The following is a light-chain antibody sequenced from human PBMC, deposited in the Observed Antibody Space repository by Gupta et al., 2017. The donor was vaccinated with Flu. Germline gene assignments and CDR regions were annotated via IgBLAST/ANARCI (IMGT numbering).Light chain of an antibody. Sequence: DIVMTQSPDSLAVSLGERATINCKSSQSVLYSSNNKNYLVWYQQKPGQPPKLLINWASIRESGVPDRFSGSGSGTDFTLTISSLQAEDVAVYYCQQHYSTPPTFGQGTKVEIK. CDR3: QQHYSTPPT. J-gene: IGKJ1*01. V-gene: IGKV4-1*01. CDR2: WAS. CDR1: QSVLYSSNNKNY.